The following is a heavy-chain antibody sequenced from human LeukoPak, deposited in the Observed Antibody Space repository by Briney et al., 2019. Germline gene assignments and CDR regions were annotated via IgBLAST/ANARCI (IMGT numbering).Heavy chain of an antibody. CDR3: ARYGGNAFDV. J-gene: IGHJ3*01. Sequence: GGSLRLSCAASGFTFSSYNMNWVRQGPGKGLEWVSSISSGSSYIYYADSVKGRFTISRDNAKNSLYLQMNSLRAEGTALYYCARYGGNAFDVWGQGTMVTVSS. CDR1: GFTFSSYN. D-gene: IGHD4/OR15-4a*01. V-gene: IGHV3-21*01. CDR2: ISSGSSYI.